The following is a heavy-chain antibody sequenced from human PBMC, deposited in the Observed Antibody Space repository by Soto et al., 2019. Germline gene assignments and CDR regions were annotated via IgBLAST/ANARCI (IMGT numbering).Heavy chain of an antibody. J-gene: IGHJ6*02. CDR2: IIPIFGTA. D-gene: IGHD3-9*01. CDR3: ASNNNVLTGSYYYGMDV. Sequence: SVKVSCKASGYTFSSYAISWVRQAPGQGLEWMGGIIPIFGTANYAQKFQGRVTIIADESTSTAYMELSSLRSEDTAVFYCASNNNVLTGSYYYGMDVWGQGTTVTVSS. V-gene: IGHV1-69*13. CDR1: GYTFSSYA.